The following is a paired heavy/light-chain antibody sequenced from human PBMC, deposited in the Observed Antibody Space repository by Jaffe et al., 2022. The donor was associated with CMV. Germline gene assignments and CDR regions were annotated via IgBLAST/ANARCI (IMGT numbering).Heavy chain of an antibody. Sequence: EVQLVESGGGLVKPGGSLRLSCAASGFTFSSYSMNWVRQAPGKGLEWVSSISSSSSYIYYADSVKGRFTISRDNAKNSLYLQMNSLRAEDTAVYYCAREGTAMVMMTSYYYYGMDVWGQGTTVTVSS. J-gene: IGHJ6*02. CDR3: AREGTAMVMMTSYYYYGMDV. D-gene: IGHD5-18*01. CDR2: ISSSSSYI. V-gene: IGHV3-21*01. CDR1: GFTFSSYS.
Light chain of an antibody. CDR2: LGS. Sequence: DIVMTQSPLSLPVTPGEPASISCRSSQSLLHSNGYNYLDWYLQKPGQSPQLLIYLGSNRASGVPDRFSGSGSGTDFTLKISRVEAEDVGVYYCMQALQTPPAITFGQGTRLEIK. J-gene: IGKJ5*01. CDR3: MQALQTPPAIT. V-gene: IGKV2-28*01. CDR1: QSLLHSNGYNY.